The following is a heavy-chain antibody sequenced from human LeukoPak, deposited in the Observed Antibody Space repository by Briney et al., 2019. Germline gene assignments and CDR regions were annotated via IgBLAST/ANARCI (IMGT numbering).Heavy chain of an antibody. Sequence: PGGSLRLCCVSSGFTFDDHAMNWVRQAPGKGLEWVAGISWNSGRIGYADSVKGRFTISRDNTKNSLDLQMTGLRSEDTALYYCVKATGSQPRAGAFDFWGQGTSVTVSS. V-gene: IGHV3-9*01. CDR3: VKATGSQPRAGAFDF. CDR1: GFTFDDHA. D-gene: IGHD1-26*01. J-gene: IGHJ3*01. CDR2: ISWNSGRI.